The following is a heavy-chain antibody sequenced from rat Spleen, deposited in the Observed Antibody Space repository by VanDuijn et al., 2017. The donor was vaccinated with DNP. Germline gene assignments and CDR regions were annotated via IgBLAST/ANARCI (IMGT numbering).Heavy chain of an antibody. D-gene: IGHD1-2*01. CDR1: GFTFSDCN. CDR2: ISYDGSST. J-gene: IGHJ2*01. CDR3: ARQGVTIAAGLLDY. Sequence: EVQLVESGGGLVQPGRSLKVSCAASGFTFSDCNMAWVRQAPKKGLEWVATISYDGSSTYYRDSVRGRFTVSRDDSTSTLYLQMDSLRSEDTATYYCARQGVTIAAGLLDYWGQGVMVTVSS. V-gene: IGHV5-7*01.